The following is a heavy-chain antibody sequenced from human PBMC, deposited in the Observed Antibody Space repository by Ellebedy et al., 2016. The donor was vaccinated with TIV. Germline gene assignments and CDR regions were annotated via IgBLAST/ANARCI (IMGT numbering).Heavy chain of an antibody. Sequence: SETLSLTCTVSGGSISSGGYYWSWIRQHPGKGLEWIGYIYYSGSTYYNPSLKSRVTISVDTSKKQFSLKLSSRTAADTAVYYCARGTSGSFGRRVFDIWGQGKMVTVSS. V-gene: IGHV4-31*03. CDR3: ARGTSGSFGRRVFDI. D-gene: IGHD1-26*01. CDR2: IYYSGST. CDR1: GGSISSGGYY. J-gene: IGHJ3*02.